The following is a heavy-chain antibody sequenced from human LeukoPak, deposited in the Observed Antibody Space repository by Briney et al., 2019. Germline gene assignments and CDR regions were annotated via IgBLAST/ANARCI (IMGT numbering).Heavy chain of an antibody. D-gene: IGHD3-22*01. CDR3: ARDQYDSSGFDY. CDR2: INHSGST. J-gene: IGHJ4*02. CDR1: GGSFSGYY. Sequence: SETLSLTCAVYGGSFSGYYWSWIRQPPGKGLEWIGEINHSGSTNYNPSLKSRVTISVDTSKNQFFLKLSSVTAADTAVYYCARDQYDSSGFDYWGQGTLVTVSS. V-gene: IGHV4-34*01.